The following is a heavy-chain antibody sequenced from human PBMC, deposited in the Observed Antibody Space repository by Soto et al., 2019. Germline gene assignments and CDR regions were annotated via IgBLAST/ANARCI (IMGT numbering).Heavy chain of an antibody. V-gene: IGHV4-59*01. D-gene: IGHD3-22*01. Sequence: QVQLQESGPGLVKPSETLSLTCTVSGGSISSYYWSWIRQPPGKGLEWIGYIYYSGSTNYNPSLKSRVTISVDTSKNQFSLKLSSVTAADTAVYYCARDTPYDSSGYYPSGYFDYWGQGTLVTVSS. CDR2: IYYSGST. CDR3: ARDTPYDSSGYYPSGYFDY. J-gene: IGHJ4*02. CDR1: GGSISSYY.